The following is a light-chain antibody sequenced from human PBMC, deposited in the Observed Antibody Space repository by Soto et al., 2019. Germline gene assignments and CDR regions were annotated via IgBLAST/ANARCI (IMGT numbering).Light chain of an antibody. Sequence: DIQMTQSPSTLSASVGDRVTITCRASQSISSWLAWYQQKPGQAPKLLIYKASTLQSGVPSRFSGSGSGTKFALVISSLQPDDSATYYCQQYNDNWTFGQGTKV. CDR2: KAS. J-gene: IGKJ1*01. V-gene: IGKV1-5*03. CDR1: QSISSW. CDR3: QQYNDNWT.